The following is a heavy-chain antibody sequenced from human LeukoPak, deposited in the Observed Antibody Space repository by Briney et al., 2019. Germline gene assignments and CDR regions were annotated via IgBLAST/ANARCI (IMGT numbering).Heavy chain of an antibody. CDR2: ISYDGSNK. V-gene: IGHV3-30*18. CDR1: GFTFSSYG. D-gene: IGHD1-14*01. CDR3: AKGIPADY. J-gene: IGHJ4*02. Sequence: GGSLRLSCAASGFTFSSYGMHWVRQAPGKGLEWVAVISYDGSNKYYADSVKGRFTISRDNSKNTLYLEMNSLRAEDTAVYYCAKGIPADYWGQGTLVTVSS.